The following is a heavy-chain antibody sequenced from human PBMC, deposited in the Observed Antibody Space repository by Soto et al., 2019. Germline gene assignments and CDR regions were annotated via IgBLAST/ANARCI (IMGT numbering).Heavy chain of an antibody. J-gene: IGHJ4*02. CDR2: INPSSGST. CDR1: GYTFTGYY. Sequence: ASVKVSCKASGYTFTGYYMHWVRQAPGQGLEWMGIINPSSGSTNYAQKFQGRVTMTRDTSTSTVYMELSSLRSEDTAVYYCARELITMIPAFDYWGQGTLVTVSS. V-gene: IGHV1-46*01. CDR3: ARELITMIPAFDY. D-gene: IGHD3-22*01.